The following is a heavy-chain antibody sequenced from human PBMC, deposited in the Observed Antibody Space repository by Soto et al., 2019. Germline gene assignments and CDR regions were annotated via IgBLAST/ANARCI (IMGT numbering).Heavy chain of an antibody. CDR1: GFTFSSYA. Sequence: GGSLRLSCAASGFTFSSYAMHWVRQAPGKGLEWVAVISYDGSNKYYADSVKGRFTISRDNSKNTLYLQMNSLRAEDTAVYYCARDKYSSGWYRFDPWGQGTLVTVSS. J-gene: IGHJ5*02. D-gene: IGHD6-19*01. CDR2: ISYDGSNK. CDR3: ARDKYSSGWYRFDP. V-gene: IGHV3-30-3*01.